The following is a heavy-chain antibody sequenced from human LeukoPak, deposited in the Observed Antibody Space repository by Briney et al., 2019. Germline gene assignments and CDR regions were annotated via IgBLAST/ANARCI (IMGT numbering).Heavy chain of an antibody. CDR1: GGSFSGYY. V-gene: IGHV4-34*01. CDR3: ARTVGWDIVVVPAAMREYNWFDP. Sequence: PSETLSLTCAVYGGSFSGYYWSWIRQPPGKGLEWIGSIYHSGSTYYNPSLKSRVTISVDTSKNQFSLKLSSVTAADTAVYYCARTVGWDIVVVPAAMREYNWFDPWGQGTLVTVSS. J-gene: IGHJ5*02. D-gene: IGHD2-2*01. CDR2: IYHSGST.